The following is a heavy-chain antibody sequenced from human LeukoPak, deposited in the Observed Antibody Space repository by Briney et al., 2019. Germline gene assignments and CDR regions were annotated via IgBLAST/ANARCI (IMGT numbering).Heavy chain of an antibody. D-gene: IGHD3-3*01. CDR1: GFTFSSYS. J-gene: IGHJ4*02. V-gene: IGHV3-21*01. Sequence: PGGSLRLSCAASGFTFSSYSMNWVRQAPGKGLEWVSSISSSSSYIYYADSVKGRFTISRDDAKNSLYLQMNSLRAEDTAVYYCAREGRFKGDYWGQGTLVTVSS. CDR3: AREGRFKGDY. CDR2: ISSSSSYI.